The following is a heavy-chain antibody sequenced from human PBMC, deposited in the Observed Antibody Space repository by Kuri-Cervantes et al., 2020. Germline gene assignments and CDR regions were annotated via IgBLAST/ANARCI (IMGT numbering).Heavy chain of an antibody. J-gene: IGHJ6*02. CDR3: ARGVAGTQAGYYYYGMDV. D-gene: IGHD6-19*01. CDR2: TYYRSKWYN. CDR1: GDSVSSNSAA. Sequence: SQTLSLTCAISGDSVSSNSAAWNWIRQSPSRGLEWLGRTYYRSKWYNDYAVSVKSRITINPDTSKNQFSLQLNSVTPEDTAVYYCARGVAGTQAGYYYYGMDVWGQGTTVTVSS. V-gene: IGHV6-1*01.